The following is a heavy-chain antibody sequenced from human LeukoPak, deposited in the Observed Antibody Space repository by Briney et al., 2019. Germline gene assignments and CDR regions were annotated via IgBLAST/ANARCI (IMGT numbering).Heavy chain of an antibody. CDR1: GGTFSSYA. Sequence: EASVKVSCKASGGTFSSYAISWVRQAPGQGLEWMGGIIPIFGTANYAQKFQGRVTITADKSTSTAYMELSSLRAEDTAVYYCAREGVAAVADAFDIWGQGTMVTVSS. J-gene: IGHJ3*02. CDR3: AREGVAAVADAFDI. D-gene: IGHD6-19*01. CDR2: IIPIFGTA. V-gene: IGHV1-69*06.